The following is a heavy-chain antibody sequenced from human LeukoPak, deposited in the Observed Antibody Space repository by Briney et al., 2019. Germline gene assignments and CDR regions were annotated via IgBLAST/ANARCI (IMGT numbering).Heavy chain of an antibody. J-gene: IGHJ6*02. V-gene: IGHV3-30*18. D-gene: IGHD6-6*01. CDR3: AKEYQYSSPGHYYYYGMDV. Sequence: GGSLRLSCAASGFTFSSYGMHWVRQAPGKGLEWVAVISYDGSNKYYADSVKGRFTISRDNSKNTLYLRMNSLRAEDTAVYYCAKEYQYSSPGHYYYYGMDVWGQGTTVTVSS. CDR1: GFTFSSYG. CDR2: ISYDGSNK.